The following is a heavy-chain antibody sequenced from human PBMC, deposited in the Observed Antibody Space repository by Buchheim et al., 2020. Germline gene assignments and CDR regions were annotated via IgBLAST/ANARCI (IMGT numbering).Heavy chain of an antibody. J-gene: IGHJ3*02. D-gene: IGHD6-6*01. CDR1: GLTSSDHY. CDR3: TRGHSTTSIYAFDI. V-gene: IGHV3-72*01. Sequence: EVQLVESGGGLVQPGGSLRLSCAVSGLTSSDHYMDWVRQAPGKGLEWVGRSGNRANSYTAEYAASVKGRFTISRDDSKNSLYLQMNSLKTEDTALYYCTRGHSTTSIYAFDIWGQVA. CDR2: SGNRANSYTA.